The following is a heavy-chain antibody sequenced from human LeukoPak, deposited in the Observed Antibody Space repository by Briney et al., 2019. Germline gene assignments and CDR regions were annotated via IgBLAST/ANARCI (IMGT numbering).Heavy chain of an antibody. CDR3: GKFMGALDS. CDR1: GFTFSSYD. V-gene: IGHV3-23*01. CDR2: ISSSGGIT. J-gene: IGHJ4*02. D-gene: IGHD1-26*01. Sequence: PGGSLRLSCAASGFTFSSYDMSWVRQVPGKGLEWVSVISSSGGITYYADSVKGRFTISRDNSKNTLYLQMISLRAEDTAVYYCGKFMGALDSWGQGTLVTVSS.